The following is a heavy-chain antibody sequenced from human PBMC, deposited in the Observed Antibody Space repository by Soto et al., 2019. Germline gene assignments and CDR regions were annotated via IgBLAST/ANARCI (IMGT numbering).Heavy chain of an antibody. D-gene: IGHD2-8*01. Sequence: EVQLVESGGGLVQPGGSLRLSCAASGFTFSNYWMHWVRQAPGKGLVWVSRINFDESTTTYADSVQGRFTISRDNAKNTLYLQLNSLRAEDTAIYYCVTGWRTAGHVYHVDDWGQGALVTVSS. V-gene: IGHV3-74*01. CDR2: INFDESTT. CDR1: GFTFSNYW. CDR3: VTGWRTAGHVYHVDD. J-gene: IGHJ4*02.